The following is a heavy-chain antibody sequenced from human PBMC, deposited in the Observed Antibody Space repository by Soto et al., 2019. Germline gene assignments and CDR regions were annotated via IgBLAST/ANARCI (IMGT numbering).Heavy chain of an antibody. D-gene: IGHD6-19*01. CDR3: AILAVAPYYYYYMDV. J-gene: IGHJ6*03. CDR2: ISGSGGST. CDR1: GFTFSSYA. V-gene: IGHV3-23*01. Sequence: PGGSLRLSCAASGFTFSSYAMSWVRQAPGKGLEWVSAISGSGGSTYYADSVKGRFTISRDNSKNTLYLQMNSLRAEDTAVYYCAILAVAPYYYYYMDVWGKGTTVTVSS.